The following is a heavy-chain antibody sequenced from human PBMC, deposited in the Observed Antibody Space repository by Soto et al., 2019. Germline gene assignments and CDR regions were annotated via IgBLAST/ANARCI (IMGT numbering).Heavy chain of an antibody. CDR1: GGTFSSYA. Sequence: SVKISCKASGGTFSSYAISWVRQAPGQGLEWMGGIIPIFGTANYAQKFQGRVTITADESTSTAYMELSSLRSEDTAVYYCARGGITGTTFEYWGKGTLVTVSS. V-gene: IGHV1-69*13. D-gene: IGHD1-20*01. J-gene: IGHJ4*02. CDR2: IIPIFGTA. CDR3: ARGGITGTTFEY.